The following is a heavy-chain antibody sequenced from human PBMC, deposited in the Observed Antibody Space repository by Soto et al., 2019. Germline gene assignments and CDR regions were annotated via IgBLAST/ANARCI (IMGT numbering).Heavy chain of an antibody. V-gene: IGHV3-23*01. CDR2: ISGSGGST. D-gene: IGHD6-13*01. J-gene: IGHJ3*02. CDR3: ANKLRDSSSWYDAFDI. CDR1: GFTFSSYA. Sequence: GGSLRLSCAASGFTFSSYAMSWVRQAPGKGLEWVSAISGSGGSTYYADSVKGRFTISRDNSKNTLYLQMNSLRAEDTAVYYCANKLRDSSSWYDAFDIWSQGTMVTVSS.